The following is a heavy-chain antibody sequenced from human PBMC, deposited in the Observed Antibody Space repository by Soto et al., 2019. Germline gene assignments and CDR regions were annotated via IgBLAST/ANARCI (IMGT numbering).Heavy chain of an antibody. V-gene: IGHV4-31*03. CDR3: AGYCSSTSCPYYYFDY. J-gene: IGHJ4*02. CDR2: IYYTGST. Sequence: SETLSLTCTLSGGSGSSGAYYWSWIRQHPGKGLEWLGYIYYTGSTYYNPSLKSRVTISIDTSKNQFSLKLSSVTAADTAVYYCAGYCSSTSCPYYYFDYWGQGTLVTVSS. CDR1: GGSGSSGAYY. D-gene: IGHD2-2*01.